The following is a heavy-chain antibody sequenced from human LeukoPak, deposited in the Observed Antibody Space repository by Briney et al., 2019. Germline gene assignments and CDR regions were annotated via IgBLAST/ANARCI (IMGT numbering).Heavy chain of an antibody. Sequence: SETLPLTCAVYGGSFSGYYWSWIRQPPGKGLEWIGEINHSGSTNYNPSLKSRVTISVDTSKNQFSLKLSSVTAADTAVYYCAREGSERPYLPGTVDYWGQGTLVTVSS. D-gene: IGHD6-13*01. V-gene: IGHV4-34*01. CDR2: INHSGST. J-gene: IGHJ4*02. CDR1: GGSFSGYY. CDR3: AREGSERPYLPGTVDY.